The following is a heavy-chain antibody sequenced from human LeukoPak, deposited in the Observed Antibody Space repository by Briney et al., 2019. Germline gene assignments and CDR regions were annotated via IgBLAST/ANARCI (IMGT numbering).Heavy chain of an antibody. J-gene: IGHJ4*02. Sequence: SETLSLTCTVSGGSIASSSYYWGWIRQAPGKGLEWIGSIYYSGNTYYNPSLKSRVAISVDTSKEQFSLMLSSVTAADTAVYYCAGHPRSGSYWSDWGQGTLVIVSS. CDR1: GGSIASSSYY. D-gene: IGHD1-26*01. V-gene: IGHV4-39*01. CDR2: IYYSGNT. CDR3: AGHPRSGSYWSD.